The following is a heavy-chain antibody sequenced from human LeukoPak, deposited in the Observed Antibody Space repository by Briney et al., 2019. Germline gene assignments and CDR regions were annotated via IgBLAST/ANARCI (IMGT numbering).Heavy chain of an antibody. D-gene: IGHD1-26*01. Sequence: GASVTVSCTASGYRFTNFGITWVRQAPGQGLEWMGWTTPYDDNPEYGKKFQGRVTMTTDTSTDTAYLEVSSLRPDDTAVYYCAKVDPPIIAGARGDAFEIWGQGTLVTVSS. V-gene: IGHV1-18*01. CDR1: GYRFTNFG. CDR2: TTPYDDNP. CDR3: AKVDPPIIAGARGDAFEI. J-gene: IGHJ3*02.